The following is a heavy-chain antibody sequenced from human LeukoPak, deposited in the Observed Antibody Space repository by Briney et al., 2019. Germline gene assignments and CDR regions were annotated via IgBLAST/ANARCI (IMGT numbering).Heavy chain of an antibody. Sequence: SETLSLTCAVYGGSFSGYYWSWIRQPPGKGLEWIGEINHSGSTNYNPSLKSRVTISVDTSKNQFSLKLSSVTAADTAVHYCARGRPRARSGYYTPLYYYYMDVWGKGTTVTVSS. CDR3: ARGRPRARSGYYTPLYYYYMDV. D-gene: IGHD3-3*01. V-gene: IGHV4-34*01. CDR1: GGSFSGYY. CDR2: INHSGST. J-gene: IGHJ6*03.